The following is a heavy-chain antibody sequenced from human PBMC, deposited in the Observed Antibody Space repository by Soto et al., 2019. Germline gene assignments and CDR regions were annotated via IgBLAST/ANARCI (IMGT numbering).Heavy chain of an antibody. CDR1: GXTFSSYS. CDR3: ARKLIAASDFDY. J-gene: IGHJ4*02. D-gene: IGHD6-6*01. V-gene: IGHV3-23*01. Sequence: GSLRLSCAASGXTFSSYSMSWVRQAPGKGLEWVSAIIGSGGRTYYADSVKGRFTISIDNSNNTLYLQMNSLRADYTAVYYCARKLIAASDFDYWGQGTLGTVSS. CDR2: IIGSGGRT.